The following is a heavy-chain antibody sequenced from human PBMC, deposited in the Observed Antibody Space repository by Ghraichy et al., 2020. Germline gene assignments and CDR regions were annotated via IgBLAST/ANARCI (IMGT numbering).Heavy chain of an antibody. CDR3: TREEQQLVFDP. D-gene: IGHD6-13*01. Sequence: GGSLRLSCAASGFTVSSNYMSWVRQAPGKGLEWVSVIYSGGSTYYADSVKGRFTISRDNSKNTLYLQMNSLRAEDTAVYYCTREEQQLVFDPWGQGTLVTVSS. V-gene: IGHV3-53*01. CDR2: IYSGGST. CDR1: GFTVSSNY. J-gene: IGHJ5*02.